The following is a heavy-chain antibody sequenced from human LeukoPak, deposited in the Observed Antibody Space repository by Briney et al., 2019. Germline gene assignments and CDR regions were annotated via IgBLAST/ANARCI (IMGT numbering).Heavy chain of an antibody. V-gene: IGHV4-61*10. D-gene: IGHD3-22*01. Sequence: SQTLSLTCTVSGGSISSGGYYWSWIRQPAGKGLEWIGYIYYSGSTNYNPSLKSRVTISVDTSKNQFSLKLSSVTAADTAVYYCARVVYDSSGYDFDYWGQGTLVTVSS. J-gene: IGHJ4*02. CDR2: IYYSGST. CDR3: ARVVYDSSGYDFDY. CDR1: GGSISSGGYY.